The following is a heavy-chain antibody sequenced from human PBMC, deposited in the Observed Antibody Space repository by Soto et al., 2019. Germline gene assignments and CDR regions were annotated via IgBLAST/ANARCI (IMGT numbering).Heavy chain of an antibody. V-gene: IGHV1-3*01. CDR3: ARERCCIGGSCSPDYYSYGMDV. Sequence: ASVKVSCKASGYTFTSYAMHWVRQAPGQRLEWMGWINAGNGNTRYAQKFQSRVTISRDTSASTVYMELSSLRSEDSADYYCARERCCIGGSCSPDYYSYGMDVWGQGTTVNVSS. D-gene: IGHD2-15*01. CDR2: INAGNGNT. J-gene: IGHJ6*02. CDR1: GYTFTSYA.